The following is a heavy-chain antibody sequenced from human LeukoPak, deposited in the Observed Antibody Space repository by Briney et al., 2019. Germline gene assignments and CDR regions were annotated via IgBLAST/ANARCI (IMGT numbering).Heavy chain of an antibody. CDR3: ARGVVVAAKGPLSAFDI. V-gene: IGHV4-59*12. CDR2: IYYSGST. J-gene: IGHJ3*02. D-gene: IGHD2-15*01. Sequence: SETLSLTCTVSGGSISSYYWSWIRQPPGKGLEWIGYIYYSGSTYYNPSLKSRVTISVDRSKNQFSLKLSSVTAADTAVYYCARGVVVAAKGPLSAFDIWGQGTMVTVSS. CDR1: GGSISSYY.